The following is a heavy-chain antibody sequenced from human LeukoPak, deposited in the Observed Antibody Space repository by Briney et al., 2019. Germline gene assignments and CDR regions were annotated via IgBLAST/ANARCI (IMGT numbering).Heavy chain of an antibody. CDR1: GYTFTDNF. CDR3: TRDWGPNSGDFHYDAFDV. Sequence: ASVKVSRKASGYTFTDNFIHWVRQAPGQGLEWMEWIRPNSGDTRYAEKFQGRVTMTRDTSISTAYMELSRLTSDDTAVYYCTRDWGPNSGDFHYDAFDVWGQETTVTVSS. J-gene: IGHJ3*01. D-gene: IGHD1-26*01. V-gene: IGHV1-2*02. CDR2: IRPNSGDT.